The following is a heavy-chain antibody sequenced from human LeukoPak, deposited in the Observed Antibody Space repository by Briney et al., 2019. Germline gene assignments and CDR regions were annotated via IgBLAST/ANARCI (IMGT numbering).Heavy chain of an antibody. CDR3: TRDPNGDYVGAFDM. Sequence: GGSLRLSCAASGITFSTYAMTWGRQAPGKGLEWVSSIRGSGGGTDYADSVKGRFTISRDNSRDTLFLQMNSLRAEDTALYYCTRDPNGDYVGAFDMWGPGPMVTVSS. CDR2: IRGSGGGT. CDR1: GITFSTYA. D-gene: IGHD4-17*01. V-gene: IGHV3-23*01. J-gene: IGHJ3*02.